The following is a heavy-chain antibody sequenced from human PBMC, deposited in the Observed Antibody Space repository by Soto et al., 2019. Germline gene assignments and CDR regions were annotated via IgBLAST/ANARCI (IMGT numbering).Heavy chain of an antibody. V-gene: IGHV3-11*06. CDR1: GFTFSDFY. CDR3: ASAILSPADGDY. Sequence: QVQLVESGGGLVTPGGSLRLSCAASGFTFSDFYMNWIRQAPGKGLEWVAYISSSSSYTTYADSVKGRFTVSRDNAKNSPNLQINSLRAADTAIYYCASAILSPADGDYWGQRTLVTVSS. J-gene: IGHJ4*02. CDR2: ISSSSSYT. D-gene: IGHD2-21*02.